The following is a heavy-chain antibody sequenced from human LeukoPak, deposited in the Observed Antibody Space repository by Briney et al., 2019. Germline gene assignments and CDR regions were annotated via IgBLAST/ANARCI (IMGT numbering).Heavy chain of an antibody. CDR1: GFPVSDNY. CDR2: INHDGTGT. V-gene: IGHV3-74*01. Sequence: PGGSLRLSCAASGFPVSDNYMSWVRQAPGKGLVWVSGINHDGTGTYYADSVKGRFTISRDNAKNTLYLQMNSLSADDTAVYYCASVFDSWGQGFLVTVSS. CDR3: ASVFDS. J-gene: IGHJ4*02.